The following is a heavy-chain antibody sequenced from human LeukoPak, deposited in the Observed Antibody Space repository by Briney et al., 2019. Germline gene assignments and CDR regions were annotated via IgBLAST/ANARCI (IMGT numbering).Heavy chain of an antibody. CDR3: ARDVSSPQPDPPAYYYYMDV. CDR2: IYYSGST. Sequence: SEILSLTCTVSGGSISSAAYYWSWIRQHPGKGLEWIGSIYYSGSTHYNPSLKSGITISVDTSKNQFSLNLSSVTAADTAVYYCARDVSSPQPDPPAYYYYMDVWGKGTTVTVSS. V-gene: IGHV4-31*03. CDR1: GGSISSAAYY. J-gene: IGHJ6*03. D-gene: IGHD6-13*01.